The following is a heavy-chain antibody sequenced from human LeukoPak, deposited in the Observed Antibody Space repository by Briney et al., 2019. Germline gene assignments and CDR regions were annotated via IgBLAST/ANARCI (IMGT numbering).Heavy chain of an antibody. CDR1: GGTFSSYA. CDR2: IIPIFGTA. J-gene: IGHJ4*02. D-gene: IGHD5-12*01. CDR3: ARPAVEGSGYDYDYFDY. V-gene: IGHV1-69*13. Sequence: SVKVSCKASGGTFSSYAISWVRQAPGQGLEWMGGIIPIFGTANYAQKFQGRVTITADESTSTAYMELSSLRSEDTAVYYCARPAVEGSGYDYDYFDYWGQGTLVTVSS.